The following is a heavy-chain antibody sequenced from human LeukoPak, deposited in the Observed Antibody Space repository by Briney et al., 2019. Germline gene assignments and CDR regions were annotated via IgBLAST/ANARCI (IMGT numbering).Heavy chain of an antibody. Sequence: GGSLRLSCAASGFTFSSYAMHWVRQAPGKGLEWVAVISYDGSNKYYADSVKGRFTISRDNAKNSLYLQMNSLRAEDTAVYYCATNGGLSTWGQGTLVTVSS. CDR2: ISYDGSNK. J-gene: IGHJ4*02. V-gene: IGHV3-30-3*01. CDR1: GFTFSSYA. CDR3: ATNGGLST. D-gene: IGHD7-27*01.